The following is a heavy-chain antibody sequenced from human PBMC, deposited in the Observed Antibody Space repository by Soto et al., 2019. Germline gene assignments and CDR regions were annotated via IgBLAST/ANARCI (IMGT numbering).Heavy chain of an antibody. D-gene: IGHD6-6*01. Sequence: QGTLKESGPTLVKPTQTVTLTCSFSGFSLSTSGVGVGWIRQSPGKAPEWLALIYWSGDEHYRPSLKSRLSIIKDTSKNHVVLIMSDMDPVDTATYYCARGLATLPVFAFDIWGQGTMVTVSS. CDR1: GFSLSTSGVG. CDR3: ARGLATLPVFAFDI. J-gene: IGHJ3*02. CDR2: IYWSGDE. V-gene: IGHV2-5*01.